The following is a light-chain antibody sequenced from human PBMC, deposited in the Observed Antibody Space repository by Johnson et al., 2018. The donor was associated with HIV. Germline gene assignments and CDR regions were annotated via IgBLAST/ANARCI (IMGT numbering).Light chain of an antibody. CDR3: GTWDSSLSSV. CDR1: SSNIESDY. CDR2: DNN. J-gene: IGLJ1*01. Sequence: QSVLTQPPSVSAAPGQKVDISCSGSSSNIESDYVSWYQQLPGTAPKLLIYDNNKRPSGIPDRFSGSKSGTSATLGITGLQTGDEADYYCGTWDSSLSSVFGTGTTVTVL. V-gene: IGLV1-51*01.